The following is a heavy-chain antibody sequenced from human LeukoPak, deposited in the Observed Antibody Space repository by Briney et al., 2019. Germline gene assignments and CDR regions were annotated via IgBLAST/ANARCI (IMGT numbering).Heavy chain of an antibody. CDR3: ARDGSSGRANAFDI. CDR1: GFTFSSNW. D-gene: IGHD6-19*01. V-gene: IGHV3-74*01. Sequence: GGSLRLSCAASGFTFSSNWIHWVRQAPGKGLVWVSRVNSDGSSTSYADSVKGRFTISRDNAKNTLYLQMNSLRAEDTAVYYCARDGSSGRANAFDIWGQGTMVTVSS. CDR2: VNSDGSST. J-gene: IGHJ3*02.